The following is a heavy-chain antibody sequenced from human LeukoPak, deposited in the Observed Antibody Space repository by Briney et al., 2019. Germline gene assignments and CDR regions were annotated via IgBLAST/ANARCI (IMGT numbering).Heavy chain of an antibody. CDR3: ARDPQGVRGVFDY. CDR2: ISYDGSNK. Sequence: PGGSLRLSCAASGFTFSSYAMHWVRQAPGKGLEWVAVISYDGSNKYYADSVKGRFTISRDNSKNTLYLQMNSLRAEDTAVYYCARDPQGVRGVFDYWGQGTLVTVSS. CDR1: GFTFSSYA. D-gene: IGHD3-10*01. V-gene: IGHV3-30-3*01. J-gene: IGHJ4*02.